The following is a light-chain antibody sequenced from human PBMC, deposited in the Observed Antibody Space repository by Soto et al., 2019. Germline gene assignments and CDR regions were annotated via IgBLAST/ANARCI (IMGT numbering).Light chain of an antibody. Sequence: EIVLTQSPGTLSLSPGERATLSCRASQSVSNNYLAWYQQKPGQAPRLLIYGASNRATGIPDRFSGSGSGTDFTLTISRLEPEDFAVYYCQHRTNWPPAISFGQGTRLEIK. CDR1: QSVSNNY. J-gene: IGKJ5*01. CDR3: QHRTNWPPAIS. CDR2: GAS. V-gene: IGKV3D-20*02.